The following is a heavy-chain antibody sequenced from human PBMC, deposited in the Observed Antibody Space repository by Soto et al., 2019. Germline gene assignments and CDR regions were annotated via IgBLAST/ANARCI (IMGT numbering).Heavy chain of an antibody. Sequence: QVQLQESGPGLVKPSETLSLTCTVSGGSISSYYWSWIRQPPGKGLEWIGYIYYSGSTNYNPSLKSRVTISVDTSKNQFSLKLSSVTAADTAVYYCARDTVYFDWPDAFDIWGQGTMVTVSS. V-gene: IGHV4-59*01. CDR3: ARDTVYFDWPDAFDI. D-gene: IGHD3-9*01. J-gene: IGHJ3*02. CDR2: IYYSGST. CDR1: GGSISSYY.